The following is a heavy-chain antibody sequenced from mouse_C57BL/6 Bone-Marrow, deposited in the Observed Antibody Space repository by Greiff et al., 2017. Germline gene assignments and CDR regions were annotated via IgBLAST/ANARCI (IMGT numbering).Heavy chain of an antibody. J-gene: IGHJ3*01. CDR2: ISSGGSYT. CDR1: GFTFSSYG. V-gene: IGHV5-6*01. Sequence: EVKLVESGGDLVKPGGSLKLSCAASGFTFSSYGMSWVRQTPDKRLEWVATISSGGSYTYYPDSVKGRFTISRDNAKNTLYLQMSSLKSEDTAMYYCATTPRRGFAYWGQGTLVTVSA. CDR3: ATTPRRGFAY.